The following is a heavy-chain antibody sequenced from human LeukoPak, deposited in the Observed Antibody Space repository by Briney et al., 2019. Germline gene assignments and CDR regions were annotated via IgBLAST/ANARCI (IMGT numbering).Heavy chain of an antibody. J-gene: IGHJ4*02. Sequence: PGESLKISCKVSGYSFTTYWIGWVRQMPGKGLEWMGFIYPGDSDTRYRPSFQGQVTISADKSVSTAYLQWSSLKASDTAMYYCARLHSFSNPDYWGQGSLVTVSS. CDR1: GYSFTTYW. CDR2: IYPGDSDT. D-gene: IGHD5-18*01. V-gene: IGHV5-51*01. CDR3: ARLHSFSNPDY.